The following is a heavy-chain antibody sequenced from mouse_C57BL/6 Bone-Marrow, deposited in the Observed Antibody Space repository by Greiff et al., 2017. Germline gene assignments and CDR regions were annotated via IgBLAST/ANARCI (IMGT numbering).Heavy chain of an antibody. CDR2: IWTGGGT. CDR3: AIITTVVNY. D-gene: IGHD1-1*01. J-gene: IGHJ2*01. CDR1: GFSLTSYA. Sequence: VAPSQSLSITCTVSGFSLTSYAISWVRQPPGKGLEWLGVIWTGGGTNYNSALKSRLSISKDNFKSQVFLKMNSLQTDDTARYYCAIITTVVNYWGQGTTLTVSS. V-gene: IGHV2-9-1*01.